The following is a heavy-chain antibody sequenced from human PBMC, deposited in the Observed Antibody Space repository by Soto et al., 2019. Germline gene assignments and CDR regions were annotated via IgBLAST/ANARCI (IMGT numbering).Heavy chain of an antibody. CDR3: ARRRPNYFDY. CDR1: GCSISSYY. Sequence: SETLSLTCTVSGCSISSYYWGWIRQPPGKGLEWIGSIYYSGSTYYNPSLKSRVTISVDTSKNQFSLKLSSVTAADTAVYYCARRRPNYFDYWGQGTLVTVSS. V-gene: IGHV4-39*01. CDR2: IYYSGST. J-gene: IGHJ4*02.